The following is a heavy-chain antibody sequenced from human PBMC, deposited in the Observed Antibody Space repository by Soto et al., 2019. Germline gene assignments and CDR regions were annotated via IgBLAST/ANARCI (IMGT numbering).Heavy chain of an antibody. CDR2: IYYSGNT. J-gene: IGHJ5*01. CDR1: VVSISSLGNY. V-gene: IGHV4-31*03. CDR3: ARSPDYGSFMRFDS. Sequence: SETLSLTCTVSVVSISSLGNYWGWLRQQSGKGLEWIGSIYYSGNTYYNPSLRSRIIISIDTSKDQFSLKVTSVTAADTAVYYCARSPDYGSFMRFDSWGQGTQVTVSS. D-gene: IGHD3-16*01.